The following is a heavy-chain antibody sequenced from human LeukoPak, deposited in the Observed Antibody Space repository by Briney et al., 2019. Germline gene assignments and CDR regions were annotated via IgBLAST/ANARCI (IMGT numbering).Heavy chain of an antibody. CDR3: ARAVSAYYYYYYYMDV. V-gene: IGHV3-21*01. J-gene: IGHJ6*03. D-gene: IGHD5/OR15-5a*01. CDR1: GFTFSSYS. Sequence: GGSLRLSCAASGFTFSSYSMNWVRQAPGKGLEWVSSISSSSSYIYYADSVKGRFTISRDDAKNSLYLQMNSLRAEDTAVYYCARAVSAYYYYYYYMDVWGKGTTVTVSS. CDR2: ISSSSSYI.